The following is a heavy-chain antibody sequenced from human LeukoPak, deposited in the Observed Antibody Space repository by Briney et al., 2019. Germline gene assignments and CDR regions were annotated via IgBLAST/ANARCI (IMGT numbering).Heavy chain of an antibody. D-gene: IGHD3-3*01. V-gene: IGHV1-2*06. CDR1: GYTFTGYY. J-gene: IGHJ4*02. Sequence: ASVKVSFKASGYTFTGYYMHWVRQAPGQGLEWMGRINPNSGGTNYAQKFQGRVTMTRDTSISTAYMELSRLRSDDTAVYYCARGHRNVGLRFLEWLPGDYWGQGTLVTVSS. CDR2: INPNSGGT. CDR3: ARGHRNVGLRFLEWLPGDY.